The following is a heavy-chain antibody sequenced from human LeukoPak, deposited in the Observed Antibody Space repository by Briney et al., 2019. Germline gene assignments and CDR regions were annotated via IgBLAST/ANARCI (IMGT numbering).Heavy chain of an antibody. CDR1: GFTFSTYE. V-gene: IGHV3-48*03. CDR3: ARGPSRTERAHFDS. Sequence: GGSLRLSCAASGFTFSTYEMNWVRQAPGKGLEWVSYISSSGSTIYYADSVKGRFTISRDNAKNSLYLQMNSLRAEDTAVYCCARGPSRTERAHFDSWGQGTLVTVSS. CDR2: ISSSGSTI. D-gene: IGHD1-1*01. J-gene: IGHJ4*02.